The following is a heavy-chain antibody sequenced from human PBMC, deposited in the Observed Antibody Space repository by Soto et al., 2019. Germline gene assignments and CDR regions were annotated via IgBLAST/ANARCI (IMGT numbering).Heavy chain of an antibody. CDR1: GYTFTSYA. J-gene: IGHJ6*02. D-gene: IGHD3-10*01. CDR3: AREDITPEGFGRGVTISVEGMVV. V-gene: IGHV1-3*01. Sequence: VASVKVSCKAAGYTFTSYAMHWVRQAPGQRLEWMGWINAGNGNTKYSQKFQGRVTITRDTSASTAYMGLSSLRSEATAVYYCAREDITPEGFGRGVTISVEGMVVWRQGPRV. CDR2: INAGNGNT.